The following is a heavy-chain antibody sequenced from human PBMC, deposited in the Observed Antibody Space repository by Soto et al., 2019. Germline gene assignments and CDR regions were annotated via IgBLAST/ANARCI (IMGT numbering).Heavy chain of an antibody. CDR3: ERLGTGSGYDPRLNGYAI. Sequence: ETLKISCKSSGYSFTTYWIGWVRQMPGKGLEWMGIIYPGDSDIRYSPSFQGQVTISADKSISTAYLQWSSLKASDTAMYYCERLGTGSGYDPRLNGYAIWGQGTMVTVS. V-gene: IGHV5-51*01. CDR1: GYSFTTYW. J-gene: IGHJ3*02. D-gene: IGHD5-12*01. CDR2: IYPGDSDI.